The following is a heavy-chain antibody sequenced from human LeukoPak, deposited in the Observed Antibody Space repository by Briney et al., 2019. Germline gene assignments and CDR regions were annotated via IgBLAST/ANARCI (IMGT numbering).Heavy chain of an antibody. V-gene: IGHV3-30*02. D-gene: IGHD1-26*01. J-gene: IGHJ5*02. CDR3: AKDLGARIQPAYNWFDP. CDR2: IRYDGSNK. Sequence: GGSLRLSCAASGFTFSSYGMHWVRQAPGKGLEWVAFIRYDGSNKYYADSVKGRLTISRDNSKNTLYLQMNSLRAEDTAVYYCAKDLGARIQPAYNWFDPWGQGTLVTVSS. CDR1: GFTFSSYG.